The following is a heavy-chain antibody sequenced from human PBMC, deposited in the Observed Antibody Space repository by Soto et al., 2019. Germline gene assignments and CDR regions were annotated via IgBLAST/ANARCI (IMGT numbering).Heavy chain of an antibody. CDR1: GYTFTSYY. J-gene: IGHJ4*02. Sequence: QVQLVQSGAEVKKPGASVKVSCKASGYTFTSYYMNWERQAPGQGLEWLGIINTSGGYTTYAQRFLGRVAMTSDTSTSTVHMELGSLTSEATAVYYCAGGGGIVVVTAPDDHLGQGTLVTVS. D-gene: IGHD2-21*02. CDR2: INTSGGYT. V-gene: IGHV1-46*01. CDR3: AGGGGIVVVTAPDDH.